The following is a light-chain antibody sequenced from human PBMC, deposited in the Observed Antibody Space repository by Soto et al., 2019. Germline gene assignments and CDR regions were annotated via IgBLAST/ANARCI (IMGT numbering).Light chain of an antibody. CDR3: QQYGSSPWT. CDR1: QSVSSSY. Sequence: EIVLTQSPGTLSLSPGERATLSCRASQSVSSSYLAWYQHQPGQAPRLLIYGASSRATGIPDRFSGSGSGTDFTLTISRLEPEDFAVYYCQQYGSSPWTFGQGTKVEIK. V-gene: IGKV3-20*01. CDR2: GAS. J-gene: IGKJ1*01.